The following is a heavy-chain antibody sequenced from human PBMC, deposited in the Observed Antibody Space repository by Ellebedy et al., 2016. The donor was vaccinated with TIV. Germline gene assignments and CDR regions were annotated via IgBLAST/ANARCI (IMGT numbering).Heavy chain of an antibody. V-gene: IGHV1-8*01. CDR3: ARPRIAARQQFDY. CDR1: GYTFTSYD. J-gene: IGHJ4*02. D-gene: IGHD6-6*01. Sequence: ASVKVSCKASGYTFTSYDINWVRQATGQGLEWMGWMNPNSGDTGYAQKFQGRVTMTRNTSIGTAYMVLSSLRSEDTAVYYCARPRIAARQQFDYWGQGTLVTVSS. CDR2: MNPNSGDT.